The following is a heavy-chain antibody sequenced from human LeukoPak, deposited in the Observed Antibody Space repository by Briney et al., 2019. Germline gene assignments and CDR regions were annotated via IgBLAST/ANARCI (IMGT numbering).Heavy chain of an antibody. CDR1: GGSISSSSYY. Sequence: SETLSLTCTVSGGSISSSSYYWGWIRQPPGKGLEWIGRIYTSGSTNYNPSLKSRVTISVDTSKNQFSLKLSSVTAADTAVYYCARAWYNWNDGLFDIWGQGTLVTVSS. D-gene: IGHD1-20*01. CDR2: IYTSGST. CDR3: ARAWYNWNDGLFDI. J-gene: IGHJ4*02. V-gene: IGHV4-39*07.